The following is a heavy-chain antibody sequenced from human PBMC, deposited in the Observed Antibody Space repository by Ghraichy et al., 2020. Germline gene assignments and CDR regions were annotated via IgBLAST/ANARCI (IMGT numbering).Heavy chain of an antibody. V-gene: IGHV5-10-1*01. Sequence: GGSLRLSCKGSGYSFTSYWISWVRQMPGKGLEWMGRIDPSDSYTNYSPSFQGHVTISADKSISTAYLQWSSLKASDTAMYYCARNPPIPSGWYYYGMDVWGQGTTVTVSS. CDR1: GYSFTSYW. CDR2: IDPSDSYT. CDR3: ARNPPIPSGWYYYGMDV. J-gene: IGHJ6*02. D-gene: IGHD6-19*01.